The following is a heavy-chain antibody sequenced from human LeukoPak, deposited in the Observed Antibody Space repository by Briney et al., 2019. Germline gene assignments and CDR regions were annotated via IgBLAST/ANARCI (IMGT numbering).Heavy chain of an antibody. D-gene: IGHD3-16*01. CDR3: ARDGGGFDC. V-gene: IGHV3-30-3*01. CDR2: ISYDGSNK. CDR1: GLTFSSYV. J-gene: IGHJ4*02. Sequence: PGGSLRLSCAASGLTFSSYVMHWVRQAPGKGLEWVALISYDGSNKYYADSVKGRFTISRDNSKNTLYLQMNSLRVEDTAVYYCARDGGGFDCWGQGTLVTVSS.